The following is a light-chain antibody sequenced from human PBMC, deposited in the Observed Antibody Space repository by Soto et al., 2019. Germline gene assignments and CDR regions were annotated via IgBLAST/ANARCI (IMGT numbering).Light chain of an antibody. J-gene: IGLJ2*01. V-gene: IGLV2-14*01. Sequence: QPVLTQPASVSGSPGQSITISCTGTSSDVGGYNYVSWYQQHPGKAPKLMIYDVSNRPSGVSNRFSGSKSGNTASLTISGLQAEDEADYYCSSYTSSSTLVVFGGGTKLPVL. CDR1: SSDVGGYNY. CDR2: DVS. CDR3: SSYTSSSTLVV.